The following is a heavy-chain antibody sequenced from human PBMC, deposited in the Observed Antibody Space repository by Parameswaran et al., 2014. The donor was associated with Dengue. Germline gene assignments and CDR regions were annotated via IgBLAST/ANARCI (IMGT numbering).Heavy chain of an antibody. V-gene: IGHV6-1*01. CDR3: ARGLSHDSGWWYFDY. Sequence: WIRQSPSRGLEWLGRTYYRSQWYNDYAASVKSRITINPETSENQVSLQLNAVTPDDTAIYYCARGLSHDSGWWYFDYWGQGTLVTVSS. D-gene: IGHD6-19*01. J-gene: IGHJ4*02. CDR2: TYYRSQWYN.